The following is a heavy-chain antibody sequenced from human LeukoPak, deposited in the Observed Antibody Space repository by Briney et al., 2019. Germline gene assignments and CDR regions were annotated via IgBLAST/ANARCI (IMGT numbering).Heavy chain of an antibody. CDR1: GGIFSSYA. Sequence: SVKVSCKASGGIFSSYAISWVRQAPGQALEWMGGIIPILGIANYAQKFQGRVTITADKSTSTAYMELSSLRSEDTAVYYCATRIVGVSTGDYWGQGTLVTVSS. J-gene: IGHJ4*02. V-gene: IGHV1-69*10. CDR3: ATRIVGVSTGDY. D-gene: IGHD1-26*01. CDR2: IIPILGIA.